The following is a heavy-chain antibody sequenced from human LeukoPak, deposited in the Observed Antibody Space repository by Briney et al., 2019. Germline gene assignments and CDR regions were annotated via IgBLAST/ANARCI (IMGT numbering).Heavy chain of an antibody. CDR3: ARMGRYFDWFLDY. Sequence: SGPTLVNPTQTLTLTFTFSGFSIGTSGMRVSWIRQPPGKALEWLPRIDWDDDKFYSTSLKTRLTISKGTSKNQVVLTMTNMDPVDTATYCCARMGRYFDWFLDYWGQGTLVTVSS. V-gene: IGHV2-70*04. CDR1: GFSIGTSGMR. D-gene: IGHD3-9*01. CDR2: IDWDDDK. J-gene: IGHJ4*02.